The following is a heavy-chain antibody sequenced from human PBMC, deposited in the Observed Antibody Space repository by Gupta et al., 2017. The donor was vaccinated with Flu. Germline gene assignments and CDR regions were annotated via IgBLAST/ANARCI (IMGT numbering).Heavy chain of an antibody. D-gene: IGHD6-19*01. J-gene: IGHJ5*02. Sequence: EVQLVESGGGLVQPGGSLRLSCAASGFTFSSYWMSWVRQAPGKGLEWVANIKQDGSEKYYVDSVKGRFTISRDNAKNSLYLQMNXLXAEDTAXYYGARDIAVAGSRWFEPWGQGTLVTVSS. CDR1: GFTFSSYW. CDR3: ARDIAVAGSRWFEP. CDR2: IKQDGSEK. V-gene: IGHV3-7*01.